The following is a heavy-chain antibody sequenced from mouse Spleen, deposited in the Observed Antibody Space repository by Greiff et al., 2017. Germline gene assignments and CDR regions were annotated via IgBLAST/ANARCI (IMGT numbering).Heavy chain of an antibody. D-gene: IGHD1-1*01. CDR1: GYTFTSYD. Sequence: QVQLKQSGPELVKPGASVKLSCKASGYTFTSYDINWVKQRPGQGLEWIGWIYPRDGSTKYNEKFKGKATLTVDTSSSTAYMELHSLTSEDSAVYFCARSRAWIYYGSSYDWYFDVWGTGTTVTVSS. CDR2: IYPRDGST. CDR3: ARSRAWIYYGSSYDWYFDV. J-gene: IGHJ1*03. V-gene: IGHV1-85*01.